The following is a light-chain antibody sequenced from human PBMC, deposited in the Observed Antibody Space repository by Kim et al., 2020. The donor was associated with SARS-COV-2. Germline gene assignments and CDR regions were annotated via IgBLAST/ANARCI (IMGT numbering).Light chain of an antibody. CDR1: ERISSN. CDR3: QQYNYWPPWT. J-gene: IGKJ1*01. CDR2: DAA. Sequence: EIVMTQSPATLSMSPGESATLSCRASERISSNLAWYQQKPGQAPRLLIYDAATRATGIPARFSGRGFGAEFTLTISSLQSEDFAVYYCQQYNYWPPWTFGQGTKVEI. V-gene: IGKV3-15*01.